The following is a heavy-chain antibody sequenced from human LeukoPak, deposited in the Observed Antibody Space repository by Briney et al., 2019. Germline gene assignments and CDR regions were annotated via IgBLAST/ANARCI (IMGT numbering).Heavy chain of an antibody. CDR3: ARFVSVRPRYCSSTSCYRQNWFDP. V-gene: IGHV4-59*01. Sequence: PSETLSLTCTVSGDSNTSYFWSWIRQPPGKGLEWIGYVFYIGSTNYNPSLKSRVTISVDTSKNQFSLKLSSVTAADTAVYYCARFVSVRPRYCSSTSCYRQNWFDPRGQGTLVTVSS. J-gene: IGHJ5*02. CDR2: VFYIGST. D-gene: IGHD2-2*01. CDR1: GDSNTSYF.